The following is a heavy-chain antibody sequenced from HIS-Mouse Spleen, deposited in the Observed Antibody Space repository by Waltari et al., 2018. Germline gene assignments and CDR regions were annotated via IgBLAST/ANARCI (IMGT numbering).Heavy chain of an antibody. CDR2: IYYSGST. J-gene: IGHJ2*01. V-gene: IGHV4-39*07. Sequence: QLQLQESGPGLVKPSETLSLTCPVSGGSLRSSCYSWGWIRQPPGKGLEWIGSIYYSGSTYYNPSLKSRVTISVDTSKNQFSLKLSSVTAADTAVYYCAREIPYSSSWYDWYFDLWGRGTLVTVSS. CDR3: AREIPYSSSWYDWYFDL. CDR1: GGSLRSSCYS. D-gene: IGHD6-13*01.